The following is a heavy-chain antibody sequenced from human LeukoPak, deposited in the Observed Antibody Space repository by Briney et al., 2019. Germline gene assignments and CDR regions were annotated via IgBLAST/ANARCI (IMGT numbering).Heavy chain of an antibody. CDR1: GGSIGSYY. Sequence: SETLSLTCTVSGGSIGSYYWSWIRQPAGKGLEWIGRIYTSGSTNYNPSLKSRVTMSVDTSKNQFSLKLSSVTAADTAVYYCARVSDSSGWYWYFDYWGQGTLVTVSS. D-gene: IGHD6-19*01. CDR3: ARVSDSSGWYWYFDY. CDR2: IYTSGST. V-gene: IGHV4-4*07. J-gene: IGHJ4*02.